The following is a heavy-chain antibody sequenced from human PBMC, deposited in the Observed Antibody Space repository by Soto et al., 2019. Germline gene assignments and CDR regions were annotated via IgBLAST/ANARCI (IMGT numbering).Heavy chain of an antibody. CDR3: ATFGGFTMVRGVIIPYHYYYGMDV. D-gene: IGHD3-10*01. J-gene: IGHJ6*02. V-gene: IGHV1-24*01. CDR2: FDPEDGET. Sequence: ASVKVSCKVSGYTLTELSMHWVRQAPGKGLEWMGGFDPEDGETIYAQKFQGRVTMTEDTSTDTAYMELSSLRSEDTAVYYCATFGGFTMVRGVIIPYHYYYGMDVWGQGTTVTVSS. CDR1: GYTLTELS.